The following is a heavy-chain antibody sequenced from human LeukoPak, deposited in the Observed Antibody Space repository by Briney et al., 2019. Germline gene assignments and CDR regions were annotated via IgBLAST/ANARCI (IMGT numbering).Heavy chain of an antibody. D-gene: IGHD1-26*01. CDR2: INAGNGNT. Sequence: ASVKVSCTASGYTFTSYAMHWVRHAPGQRLEWMGWINAGNGNTKYSQKFQGRVTITRDTSASTAYMELSSLRSEDTAVYYCARDPLVGAGGFDYWGQGTLVTVSS. J-gene: IGHJ4*01. V-gene: IGHV1-3*01. CDR1: GYTFTSYA. CDR3: ARDPLVGAGGFDY.